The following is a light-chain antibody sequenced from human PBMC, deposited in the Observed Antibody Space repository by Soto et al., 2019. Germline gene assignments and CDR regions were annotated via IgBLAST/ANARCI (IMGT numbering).Light chain of an antibody. CDR2: RIY. Sequence: ETLLTQSPGTLSLSPGERATLSCRATETLGRNYLAWYQQKPGQAPRLLIHRIYIRAAGIPDRFSGSASGTDFTRTIGILEPEDCAMYYCQQYDNFPQTFGRGTKVDIK. J-gene: IGKJ1*01. CDR3: QQYDNFPQT. V-gene: IGKV3-20*01. CDR1: ETLGRNY.